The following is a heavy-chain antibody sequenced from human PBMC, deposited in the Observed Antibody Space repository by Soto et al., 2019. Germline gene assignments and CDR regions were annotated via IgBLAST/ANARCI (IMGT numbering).Heavy chain of an antibody. CDR2: IYSGGST. V-gene: IGHV3-53*01. CDR3: ASPSPRGDYYYGMDV. CDR1: GFTVSSNY. D-gene: IGHD3-10*01. J-gene: IGHJ6*02. Sequence: EGSLRLSCAASGFTVSSNYMSWVRQAPGKGLEWVSVIYSGGSTYYADSVKGRFTISRDNSKNTLYLQMNSLRAEDTAGYYCASPSPRGDYYYGMDVWGQVPTETFSS.